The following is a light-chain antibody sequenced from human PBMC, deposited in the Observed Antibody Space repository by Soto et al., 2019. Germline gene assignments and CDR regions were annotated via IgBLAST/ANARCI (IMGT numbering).Light chain of an antibody. J-gene: IGLJ2*01. CDR3: SSYTSSSTRGVI. CDR2: DVS. Sequence: QSALTQPASVSGSPGQSITISCTGSSSDVGDYNYVSWYQQHPGKAPKLMIYDVSDRPSGVSNRFSGSKSGNTASLTISGLKNEDEGDYYCSSYTSSSTRGVIFGGGTKLTV. V-gene: IGLV2-14*01. CDR1: SSDVGDYNY.